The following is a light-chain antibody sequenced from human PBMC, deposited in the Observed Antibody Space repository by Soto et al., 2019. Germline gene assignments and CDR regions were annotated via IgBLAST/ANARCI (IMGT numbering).Light chain of an antibody. V-gene: IGLV2-14*01. CDR3: SSYTSASTLI. CDR1: NSDIGGYNY. CDR2: EVS. Sequence: QSALTQPASLSGSPGQSITISCTGTNSDIGGYNYVSWYQQFPGKAPKLMIFEVSNRPSGTPSRFSGSKSGNTASLTISGLQAEDEADYCCSSYTSASTLIFGGGTKLTVL. J-gene: IGLJ2*01.